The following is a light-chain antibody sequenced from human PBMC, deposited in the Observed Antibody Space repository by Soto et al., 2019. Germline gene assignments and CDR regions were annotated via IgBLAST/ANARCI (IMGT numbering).Light chain of an antibody. J-gene: IGKJ1*01. CDR2: DTS. Sequence: EIMLTQSPATLSLSPGERATLSCRASQSVSRYLAWYQQRPGQAPRLLIYDTSNRVTGIPARFSGSGSGTDFTLTISRLEPEDFAVYYCQQYDSSPRTFGQGTKVDI. V-gene: IGKV3-20*01. CDR3: QQYDSSPRT. CDR1: QSVSRY.